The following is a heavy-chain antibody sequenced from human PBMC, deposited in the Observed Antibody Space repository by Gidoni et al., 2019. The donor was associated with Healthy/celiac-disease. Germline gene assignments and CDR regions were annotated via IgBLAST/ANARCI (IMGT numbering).Heavy chain of an antibody. D-gene: IGHD1-26*01. Sequence: EVQLGESGGGVVKPGGSLRLSCAASGFTCSNAWISWVRQAPGKGLEWVGRIKSKTDGGTTDYAAPVKGRFTISRDDSKNTLYLQMNSLKTEDTAVYYCTTDLSGSYLDYWGQGTLVTVSS. CDR3: TTDLSGSYLDY. CDR1: GFTCSNAW. J-gene: IGHJ4*02. V-gene: IGHV3-15*01. CDR2: IKSKTDGGTT.